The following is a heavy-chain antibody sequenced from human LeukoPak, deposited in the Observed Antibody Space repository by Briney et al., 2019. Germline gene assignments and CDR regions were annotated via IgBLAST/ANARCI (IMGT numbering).Heavy chain of an antibody. CDR1: GGSFSGYY. CDR3: ARHTAVAGYYYYYMDV. V-gene: IGHV4-34*01. D-gene: IGHD6-19*01. J-gene: IGHJ6*03. Sequence: SETLSLTCAVYGGSFSGYYWSWIRQPPGKGLEWIGEINHSGSTNYNPSLKSRVTISVDTSKNQFSLKLSSVTAADTAVYYCARHTAVAGYYYYYMDVWGKGATVTISS. CDR2: INHSGST.